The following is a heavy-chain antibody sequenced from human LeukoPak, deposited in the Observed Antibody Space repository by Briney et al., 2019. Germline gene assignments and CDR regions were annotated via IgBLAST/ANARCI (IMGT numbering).Heavy chain of an antibody. D-gene: IGHD3-10*01. CDR1: GYTLTELS. Sequence: ASVKVSCKVSGYTLTELSMHWVRQAPGKGLEWMGGFDPEDGETIYAQKFQGRVTMTRDTSISTAYMDLSSLRSEDTAVYYCALMVRGVTDSWGQGTLVTVSS. CDR2: FDPEDGET. V-gene: IGHV1-24*01. CDR3: ALMVRGVTDS. J-gene: IGHJ4*02.